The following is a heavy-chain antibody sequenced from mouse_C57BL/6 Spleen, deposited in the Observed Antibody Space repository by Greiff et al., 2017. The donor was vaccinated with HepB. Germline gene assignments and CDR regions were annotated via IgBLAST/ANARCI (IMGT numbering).Heavy chain of an antibody. D-gene: IGHD1-1*01. CDR3: ARSDYGSSWDYFDY. CDR2: INPNNGGT. CDR1: GYTFTDYY. J-gene: IGHJ2*01. Sequence: VQLQQSGPELVKPGASVKISCKASGYTFTDYYMNWVKQSHGKSLEWIGDINPNNGGTSYNQKFKGKATLTVDKSSSTAYMELRSLTSEDSAVYYCARSDYGSSWDYFDYWGQGTTLTVSS. V-gene: IGHV1-26*01.